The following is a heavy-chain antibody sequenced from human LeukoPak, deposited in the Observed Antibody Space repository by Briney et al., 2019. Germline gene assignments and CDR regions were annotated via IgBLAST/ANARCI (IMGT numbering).Heavy chain of an antibody. CDR1: GFTFSSYG. Sequence: GGSLRLSCAASGFTFSSYGMHWVRQAPGKGLEWVAFIRYDGSNKYYADSVKGRFTISRDNSKNTLYLQMNSLRAEDTAVYFCARTRGGNYYAFDIWGQGTMVTVSS. CDR2: IRYDGSNK. CDR3: ARTRGGNYYAFDI. V-gene: IGHV3-30*02. D-gene: IGHD4-23*01. J-gene: IGHJ3*02.